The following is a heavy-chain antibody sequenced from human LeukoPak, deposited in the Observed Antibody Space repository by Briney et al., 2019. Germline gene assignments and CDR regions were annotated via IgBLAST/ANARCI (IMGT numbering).Heavy chain of an antibody. CDR1: GYRFTTYW. CDR2: IYPGDSGT. V-gene: IGHV5-51*01. J-gene: IGHJ3*02. D-gene: IGHD7-27*01. CDR3: ARQTGDNAFDI. Sequence: GESLKISRKGSGYRFTTYWIGWVRQMPGKGLEWMGIIYPGDSGTRYSPSFQGQVTISADKSITTAYLQWNSLKASDTAMYYCARQTGDNAFDIWGRGTMVTVSS.